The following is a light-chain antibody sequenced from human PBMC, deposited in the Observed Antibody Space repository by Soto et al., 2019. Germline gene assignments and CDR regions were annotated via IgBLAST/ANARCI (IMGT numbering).Light chain of an antibody. CDR1: SSDVGGYNY. V-gene: IGLV2-8*01. Sequence: QSVLTQPPSGSGYPGQSVTISCTGTSSDVGGYNYVSWYQQHPGQAPKLMIYEVYKRPSGVPDRFSGSKSGNTASLTVSGLQAEDEADYYCNSYAGSNVVFGTGTKVTVL. J-gene: IGLJ1*01. CDR2: EVY. CDR3: NSYAGSNVV.